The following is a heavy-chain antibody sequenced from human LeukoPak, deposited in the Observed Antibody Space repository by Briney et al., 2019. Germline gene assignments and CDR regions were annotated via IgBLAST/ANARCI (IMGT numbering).Heavy chain of an antibody. D-gene: IGHD2-21*02. V-gene: IGHV1-46*01. J-gene: IGHJ4*02. CDR1: GYTFTSYY. Sequence: ASVSVSSKASGYTFTSYYMHWVRQAPGQGLEWMGIINPSGGSTSYAQKFQGRVTMTRDTSASTVYMELSSLRSEDTAVYYCARGMLVTAIYIDYWGQGTLVTVSS. CDR2: INPSGGST. CDR3: ARGMLVTAIYIDY.